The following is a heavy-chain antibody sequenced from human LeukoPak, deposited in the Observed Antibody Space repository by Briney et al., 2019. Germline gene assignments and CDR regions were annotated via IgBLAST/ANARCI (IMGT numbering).Heavy chain of an antibody. CDR3: ARVQGRFYGSGSYLGVDY. CDR1: GFTFSSYG. D-gene: IGHD3-10*01. Sequence: QPGGSLRLSCAASGFTFSSYGMHWSRQAPGKGLEVVAVIWYYGSNKYYADSVKGPFTIFRDNSKNTVYLQMNSLRAEDTAVYYCARVQGRFYGSGSYLGVDYWGQGTLVTVSS. CDR2: IWYYGSNK. J-gene: IGHJ4*02. V-gene: IGHV3-33*01.